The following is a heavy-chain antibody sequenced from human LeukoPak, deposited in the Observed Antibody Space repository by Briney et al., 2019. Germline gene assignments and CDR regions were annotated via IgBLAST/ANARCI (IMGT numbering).Heavy chain of an antibody. V-gene: IGHV3-30*18. CDR3: AKGGATPAAGDAFDI. D-gene: IGHD6-13*01. Sequence: GRSLRLSCAASGFTFSSYGMHWVRQAPGKGLEWVAVISYDGSNKYYADSVKGRFTISRDNSENTMYLQMNSLRAEDTAVYYCAKGGATPAAGDAFDIWGQGTMVTVSS. CDR1: GFTFSSYG. J-gene: IGHJ3*02. CDR2: ISYDGSNK.